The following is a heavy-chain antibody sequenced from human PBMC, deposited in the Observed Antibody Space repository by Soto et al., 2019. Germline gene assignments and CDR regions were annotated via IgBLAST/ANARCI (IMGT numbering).Heavy chain of an antibody. CDR1: GFNFSNAW. CDR3: TTETYLPHVQYYHYSSYMDV. J-gene: IGHJ6*03. Sequence: GGSLRLSCAASGFNFSNAWMRWVRQAPGKGQEWVGRIKSKTDGGTTDYAAPVKGRFTISRDDSKNTLYLQMNSLKTEDTAVYYCTTETYLPHVQYYHYSSYMDVWGKVTTVSLSS. D-gene: IGHD2-8*01. V-gene: IGHV3-15*01. CDR2: IKSKTDGGTT.